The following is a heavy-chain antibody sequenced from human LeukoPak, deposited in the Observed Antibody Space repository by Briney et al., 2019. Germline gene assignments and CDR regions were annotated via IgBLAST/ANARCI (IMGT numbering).Heavy chain of an antibody. J-gene: IGHJ4*02. V-gene: IGHV4-34*01. CDR3: ARQSRAVAGTFDY. CDR2: INHSGST. CDR1: GGSFSGYY. D-gene: IGHD6-19*01. Sequence: SETLSLTCAVYGGSFSGYYWSWIRQPPEKGLEWIGEINHSGSTNYNPSLKSRVTISVDTSKNQFSLKLSSVTAADTAVYYCARQSRAVAGTFDYWGQGTLVTVSS.